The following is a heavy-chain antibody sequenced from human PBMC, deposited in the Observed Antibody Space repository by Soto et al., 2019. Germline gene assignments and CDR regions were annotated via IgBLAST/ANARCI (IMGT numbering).Heavy chain of an antibody. CDR2: ISAYNGNT. CDR1: CYTFTSYG. Sequence: QVQLVQSGAEVKKPGASVKVSCKASCYTFTSYGISWVRQPPGQGLEWMGWISAYNGNTNYAQKLQGRVTMTTDTSTSTAYMEVRRLRSDYTAVYYCARGWGSSGPLPYGYFQHWGQGTLVTVSS. J-gene: IGHJ1*01. V-gene: IGHV1-18*01. D-gene: IGHD3-22*01. CDR3: ARGWGSSGPLPYGYFQH.